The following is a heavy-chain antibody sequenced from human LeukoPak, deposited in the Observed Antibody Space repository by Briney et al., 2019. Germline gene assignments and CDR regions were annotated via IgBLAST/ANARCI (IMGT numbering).Heavy chain of an antibody. J-gene: IGHJ3*02. Sequence: PGGSLRLSCAASGFTFSSYAMSWVRQAPGKGLEWVSAISGSGGSTYYADSVKGRFTISRDDSKNTLYLQMNSLRAEDTAVYYCAKGIEGYYDSSGYHPPDAFDIWGQGTMVTVSS. CDR2: ISGSGGST. CDR3: AKGIEGYYDSSGYHPPDAFDI. CDR1: GFTFSSYA. V-gene: IGHV3-23*01. D-gene: IGHD3-22*01.